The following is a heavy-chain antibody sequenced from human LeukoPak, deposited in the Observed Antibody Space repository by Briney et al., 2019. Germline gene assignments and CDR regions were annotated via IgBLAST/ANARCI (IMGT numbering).Heavy chain of an antibody. V-gene: IGHV4-61*09. CDR2: IHTSGST. Sequence: SSETLSHTCIVSGGSISSANYCWSWIRQPAGKGLEWIGHIHTSGSTNYNPSLKSRVTISVDTSKNQFSLKLSSVTAADTAVYYCARALERIAVAGLDYWGQGTLVTVSS. CDR1: GGSISSANYC. CDR3: ARALERIAVAGLDY. J-gene: IGHJ4*02. D-gene: IGHD6-19*01.